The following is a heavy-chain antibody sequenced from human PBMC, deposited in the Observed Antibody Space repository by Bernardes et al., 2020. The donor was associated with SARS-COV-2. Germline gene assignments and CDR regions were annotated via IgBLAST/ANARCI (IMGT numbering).Heavy chain of an antibody. Sequence: SETLSLTCTVSGDSVNIGSYYWSWIRQPPGKGLEWIGYIYFRGTTKYSPSLKSRVTISVDTSKNQLSLKLNSVTAADTAVYFCARNGIRRGNAVDIWGQGTMVTVSS. CDR2: IYFRGTT. CDR3: ARNGIRRGNAVDI. J-gene: IGHJ3*02. D-gene: IGHD3-16*01. V-gene: IGHV4-61*01. CDR1: GDSVNIGSYY.